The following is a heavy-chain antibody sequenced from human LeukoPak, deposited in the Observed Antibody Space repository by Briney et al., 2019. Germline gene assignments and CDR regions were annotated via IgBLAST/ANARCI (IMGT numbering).Heavy chain of an antibody. J-gene: IGHJ5*02. D-gene: IGHD5-18*01. V-gene: IGHV7-4-1*02. CDR1: GYTFTTYA. CDR2: INTNTGNP. Sequence: ASVKVSCKTSGYTFTTYAISWVRQAPGQGLEWMGWINTNTGNPTYAQGFFTGRYVFSLDTSVNTAYLQISSLKAEDTAVYYCARDSASVDTAMVTKFDPWGQGTLVTVSS. CDR3: ARDSASVDTAMVTKFDP.